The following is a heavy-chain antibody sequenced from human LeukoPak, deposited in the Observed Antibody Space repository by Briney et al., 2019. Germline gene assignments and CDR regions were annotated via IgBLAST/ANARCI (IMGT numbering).Heavy chain of an antibody. J-gene: IGHJ4*02. D-gene: IGHD3-3*01. CDR1: GFTFSSYA. V-gene: IGHV3-30*01. CDR3: ARDGSVFGVEPYDY. CDR2: ISYDGSNK. Sequence: PGGSLRLSCAASGFTFSSYAMHWVRQAPGKGLEWVAVISYDGSNKYYADSVKGRFTISRDNSKNTLYLQMNSLRAEDTAVYYCARDGSVFGVEPYDYWGQGTLVTVSS.